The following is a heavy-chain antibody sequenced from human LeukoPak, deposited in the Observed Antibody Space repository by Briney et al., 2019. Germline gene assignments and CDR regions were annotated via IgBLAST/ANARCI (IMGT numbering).Heavy chain of an antibody. CDR3: ARVYYGRYFDWLPDY. CDR2: INPNSGGT. D-gene: IGHD3-9*01. Sequence: GASVKVSCKASGYTFTSYYMHWVRQAPGQGLEWMGWINPNSGGTNYAQKFQGRVTMTRDTSISTAYMELSRLRSDDTAVYYCARVYYGRYFDWLPDYWGQGTLVTVSS. V-gene: IGHV1-2*02. CDR1: GYTFTSYY. J-gene: IGHJ4*02.